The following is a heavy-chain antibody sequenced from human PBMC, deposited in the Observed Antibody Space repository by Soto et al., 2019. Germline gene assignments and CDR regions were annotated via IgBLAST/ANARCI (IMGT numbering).Heavy chain of an antibody. CDR3: ARGPKVYCSGDSCYNWFDP. CDR1: GGSFSGYY. Sequence: QVQLEQWGAGLLKPSETLSLTCVVYGGSFSGYYWSWIRQPPGKGLEWIGEINHSGSTNYNPSLKSRVTISVDTSKNQLSLKLSSVTAADTAVYYCARGPKVYCSGDSCYNWFDPWGQGTLVTVSS. D-gene: IGHD2-15*01. V-gene: IGHV4-34*01. CDR2: INHSGST. J-gene: IGHJ5*02.